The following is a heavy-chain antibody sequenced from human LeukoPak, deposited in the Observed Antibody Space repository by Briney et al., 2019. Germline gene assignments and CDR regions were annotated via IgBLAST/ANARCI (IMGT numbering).Heavy chain of an antibody. V-gene: IGHV3-30*02. D-gene: IGHD3-9*01. CDR1: GFTFSSYG. Sequence: PGGSLRLSCAASGFTFSSYGMHWVRQAPGKGLEWVAFIRYDGSNKYYADSVKGRFTISRDNSKNTLYLQMNSLRAEDTAVYYCAKESLRYFDWLSDYMDVWGKGTTVTISS. CDR2: IRYDGSNK. J-gene: IGHJ6*03. CDR3: AKESLRYFDWLSDYMDV.